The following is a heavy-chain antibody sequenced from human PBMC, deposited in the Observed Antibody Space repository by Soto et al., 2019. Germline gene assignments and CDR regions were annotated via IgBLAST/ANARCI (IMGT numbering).Heavy chain of an antibody. J-gene: IGHJ4*01. CDR2: ISPTVGIP. CDR1: GGTFSSYI. V-gene: IGHV1-69*02. D-gene: IGHD1-26*01. CDR3: ATLGSGSYDY. Sequence: QVHLVQSGAEVKKPGSSVTVSCKASGGTFSSYIISWVRQAPGQGLEWMGRISPTVGIPNYAQKFQGRVTITADRSTRTAYMELNSLRSEDTAMYYCATLGSGSYDYWGRGTLVTVSS.